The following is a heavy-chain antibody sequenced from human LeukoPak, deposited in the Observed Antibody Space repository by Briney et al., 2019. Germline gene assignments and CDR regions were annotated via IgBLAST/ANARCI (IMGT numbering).Heavy chain of an antibody. Sequence: PGGSLRLSCAASGFTFSSYAMSWVRQAPGKGLEWVSAISGSGGSTYYADSVKGRFTISRDNSKNTLYLQMNSLRAEDTAVYYCAKGGMVQGVKRFQFDYRGQGTLVTVSS. CDR2: ISGSGGST. V-gene: IGHV3-23*01. CDR1: GFTFSSYA. J-gene: IGHJ4*02. CDR3: AKGGMVQGVKRFQFDY. D-gene: IGHD3-10*01.